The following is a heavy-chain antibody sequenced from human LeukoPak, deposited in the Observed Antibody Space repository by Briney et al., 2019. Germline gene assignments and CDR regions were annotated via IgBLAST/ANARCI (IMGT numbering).Heavy chain of an antibody. CDR3: AKDVLNYYDSSGYGYFQH. Sequence: QSGGSLRLSCAASEFTFSNYAMSWVRQAPGKGLEWVSAVSGSGGSTYYADSVKGRFTISRDNSKNTRYLQMNSLRAEDTAVYYCAKDVLNYYDSSGYGYFQHWGQGTLVTVSS. CDR2: VSGSGGST. D-gene: IGHD3-22*01. J-gene: IGHJ1*01. V-gene: IGHV3-23*01. CDR1: EFTFSNYA.